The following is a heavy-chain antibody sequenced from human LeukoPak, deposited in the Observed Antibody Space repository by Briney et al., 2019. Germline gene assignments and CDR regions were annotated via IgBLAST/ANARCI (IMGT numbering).Heavy chain of an antibody. CDR3: ARALGAAAGT. J-gene: IGHJ5*02. CDR2: ISGSGGST. V-gene: IGHV3-23*01. Sequence: GGSLRLSCAASRFMFSIYAMSWVRQAPGKGLEWVSGISGSGGSTYYADSVKGRFTISRDNSKNTLYLQMTSLRAEDTAVYYCARALGAAAGTWGQGTLVTVSS. D-gene: IGHD6-13*01. CDR1: RFMFSIYA.